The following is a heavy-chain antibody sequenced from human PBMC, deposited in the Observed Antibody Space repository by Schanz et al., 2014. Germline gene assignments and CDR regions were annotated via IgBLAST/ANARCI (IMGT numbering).Heavy chain of an antibody. Sequence: LVESGGGVVQPGRSLRLSCAASGFTFSSYGMHWVRQVPGKGPVWVSRINGDGSSTLYADSVKGRFTTSRDNSKNTMYLQMNSLRAEDTAVYYCVKDLQRELLRDDHYYGMDVWGQGTTVTVSS. CDR2: INGDGSST. J-gene: IGHJ6*02. D-gene: IGHD1-26*01. CDR1: GFTFSSYG. CDR3: VKDLQRELLRDDHYYGMDV. V-gene: IGHV3-NL1*01.